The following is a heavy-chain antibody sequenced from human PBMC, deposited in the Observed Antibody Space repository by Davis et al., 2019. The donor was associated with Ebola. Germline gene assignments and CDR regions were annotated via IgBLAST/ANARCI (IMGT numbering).Heavy chain of an antibody. CDR3: AKSGLSFGVVKYHYGMDV. CDR1: GFTFSSYG. J-gene: IGHJ6*04. D-gene: IGHD3-3*01. Sequence: GESLKISCAASGFTFSSYGMNWVRQAPGKGLEWVSYISSSSSTIYYADSVKGRFTISRDNAKNSLYLQMNSLRAEDTAVYYCAKSGLSFGVVKYHYGMDVWGKGTTVTVSS. CDR2: ISSSSSTI. V-gene: IGHV3-48*01.